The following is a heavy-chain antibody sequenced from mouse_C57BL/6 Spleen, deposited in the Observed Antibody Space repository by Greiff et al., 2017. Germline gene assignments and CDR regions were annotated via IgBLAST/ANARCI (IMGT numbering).Heavy chain of an antibody. D-gene: IGHD4-1*01. Sequence: QVQLKESGAELARPGASVKLSCKASGYTFTSYGISWVRQRTGQGLEWIGEIYPRSGNTYYNEKFKGKATLTADKSSSTAYMELRSLTSEDSAVYFCARELRGDYAMHYWGQGTSVTVSS. J-gene: IGHJ4*01. V-gene: IGHV1-81*01. CDR1: GYTFTSYG. CDR3: ARELRGDYAMHY. CDR2: IYPRSGNT.